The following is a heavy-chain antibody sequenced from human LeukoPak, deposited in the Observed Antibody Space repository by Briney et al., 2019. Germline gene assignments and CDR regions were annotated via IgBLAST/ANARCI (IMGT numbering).Heavy chain of an antibody. J-gene: IGHJ4*02. CDR1: GFTFSNYA. CDR2: ITSNGGST. CDR3: ARGMGTSNYVGGPDDF. Sequence: GGSLRLSCAASGFTFSNYAMNWVRQAPGKGLEWVSTITSNGGSTYYADSVEGRFTISRDNSKNTLYLHMNSVRAEDTAVYYCARGMGTSNYVGGPDDFWGQGTLVTVCS. V-gene: IGHV3-23*01. D-gene: IGHD4-11*01.